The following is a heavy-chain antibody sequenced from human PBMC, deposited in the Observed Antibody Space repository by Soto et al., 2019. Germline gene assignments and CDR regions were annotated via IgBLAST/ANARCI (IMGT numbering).Heavy chain of an antibody. CDR3: ARDVYDFWSGYYYGMDV. Sequence: GSLRLSCAASGFTFSSYWMHWVRQAPGKGLVWVSRINSDGSSTSYADSVKGRFTISRDNAKNTLYLQMNSLRAEDTAVYYCARDVYDFWSGYYYGMDVWGQGTTVTVSS. J-gene: IGHJ6*02. D-gene: IGHD3-3*01. CDR1: GFTFSSYW. CDR2: INSDGSST. V-gene: IGHV3-74*01.